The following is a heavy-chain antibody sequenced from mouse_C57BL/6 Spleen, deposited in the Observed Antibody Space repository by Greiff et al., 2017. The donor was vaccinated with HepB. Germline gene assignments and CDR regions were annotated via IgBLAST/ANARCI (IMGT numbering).Heavy chain of an antibody. CDR1: GYTFTDYY. CDR2: IYPGSGNT. CDR3: ARDGDYYGTAFAY. D-gene: IGHD1-1*01. J-gene: IGHJ3*01. V-gene: IGHV1-76*01. Sequence: QVQLQQSGAELVRPGASVKLSCKASGYTFTDYYINWVKQRPGQGLEWIARIYPGSGNTYYNEKFKGKATLTAEKSSSTAYMQLSSLTSEDSAVYFCARDGDYYGTAFAYWGQGTLVTVSA.